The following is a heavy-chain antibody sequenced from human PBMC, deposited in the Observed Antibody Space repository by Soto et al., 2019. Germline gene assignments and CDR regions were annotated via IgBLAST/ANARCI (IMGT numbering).Heavy chain of an antibody. CDR1: VYNFASYW. J-gene: IGHJ6*02. V-gene: IGHV5-10-1*01. Sequence: GESLKISCQGSVYNFASYWNSWVRQMPGKGPEWRGGFDPIDSHTNYSPSFQGHVTISADKSISTAYLQWSSLKAADTAMYYCARHSAGGLNYYYGMDVWGQGTTVTVSS. CDR2: FDPIDSHT. CDR3: ARHSAGGLNYYYGMDV. D-gene: IGHD2-21*02.